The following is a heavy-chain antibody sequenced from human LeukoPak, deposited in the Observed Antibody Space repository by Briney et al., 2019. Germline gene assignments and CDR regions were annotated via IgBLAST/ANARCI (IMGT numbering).Heavy chain of an antibody. D-gene: IGHD5-24*01. CDR2: ISSSGSTI. J-gene: IGHJ6*03. Sequence: GGSLRLSCAASGFTFSSYEMNWVRQAPGKGLEWVSYISSSGSTIYYADSVKGRFTISRDNAKNSLYLQMNSLRAEDTAVYYCARRDGYGYYYMDVWGKGTTVTISS. CDR3: ARRDGYGYYYMDV. V-gene: IGHV3-48*03. CDR1: GFTFSSYE.